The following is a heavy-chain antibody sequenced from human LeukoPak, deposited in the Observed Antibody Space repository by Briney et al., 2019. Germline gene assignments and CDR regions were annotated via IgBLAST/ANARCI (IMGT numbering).Heavy chain of an antibody. Sequence: PGGSLRLSCAASGFTFSNFAMSWVRQAPGEGLEWVSLISGSDGATYYADSVKGRFTISRDNSKNTLYLQMNSLRAVDTALYYCAKVGVTFSYGLDVWGQGTTVTVSS. J-gene: IGHJ6*02. CDR1: GFTFSNFA. CDR3: AKVGVTFSYGLDV. V-gene: IGHV3-23*01. CDR2: ISGSDGAT. D-gene: IGHD2/OR15-2a*01.